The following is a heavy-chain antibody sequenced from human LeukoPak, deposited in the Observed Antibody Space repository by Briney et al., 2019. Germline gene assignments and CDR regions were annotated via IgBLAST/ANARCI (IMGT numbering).Heavy chain of an antibody. V-gene: IGHV1-2*06. CDR2: INPNSGGT. Sequence: ASVKVSCKASGYTFTGYYMHWVRRAPGQGLEWMGRINPNSGGTNYAQKFQGRVTMTRDTSISTAYMELGRLRSDDTAVYYCARQSVAGTGSGQDYWGQGTLVTVSS. CDR3: ARQSVAGTGSGQDY. CDR1: GYTFTGYY. D-gene: IGHD6-19*01. J-gene: IGHJ4*02.